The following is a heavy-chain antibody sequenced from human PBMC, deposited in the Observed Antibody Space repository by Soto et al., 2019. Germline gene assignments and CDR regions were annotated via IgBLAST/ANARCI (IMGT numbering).Heavy chain of an antibody. D-gene: IGHD3-16*01. CDR1: SGSISSNW. CDR3: SSQTYSYAWHH. CDR2: IYHSGST. J-gene: IGHJ5*02. Sequence: QVHLEESGPRLVKPSGTLSLTCAVSSGSISSNWWSWVRQPPGKGLEWIGEIYHSGSTNYNPSLQSRVTISVDKSRTYFSLDPSSVTAADTAVYYCSSQTYSYAWHHWGQGIQVTVSS. V-gene: IGHV4-4*02.